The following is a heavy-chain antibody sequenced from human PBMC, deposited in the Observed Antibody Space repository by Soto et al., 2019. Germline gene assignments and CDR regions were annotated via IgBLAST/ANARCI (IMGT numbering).Heavy chain of an antibody. CDR3: AREGGRQYSSSWYYFDY. D-gene: IGHD6-13*01. CDR1: GFTFSSYW. CDR2: IKQDGSEK. J-gene: IGHJ4*02. Sequence: GGSLRLSCAASGFTFSSYWMSWVRQAPGKGLEWVANIKQDGSEKYYVDSVKGRFTISRDNAKNSLYLQMNSLRAEDTAVYYFAREGGRQYSSSWYYFDYWGQGTLVTVSS. V-gene: IGHV3-7*01.